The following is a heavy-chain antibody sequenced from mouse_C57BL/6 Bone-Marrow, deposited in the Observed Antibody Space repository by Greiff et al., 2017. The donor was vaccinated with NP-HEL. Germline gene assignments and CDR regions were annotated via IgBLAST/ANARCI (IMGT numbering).Heavy chain of an antibody. J-gene: IGHJ4*01. CDR2: ISDGGSYT. V-gene: IGHV5-4*03. D-gene: IGHD2-4*01. CDR3: ARGAYDYDADYYAMDY. Sequence: EVKVVESGGGLVKPGGSLKLSCAASGFTFSSYAMSWVRQTPEKRLEWVATISDGGSYTYYPDNVKGRVTISRDNAKNNLYLQMSHLKSEDTAMYYCARGAYDYDADYYAMDYWGQGTSVTVSS. CDR1: GFTFSSYA.